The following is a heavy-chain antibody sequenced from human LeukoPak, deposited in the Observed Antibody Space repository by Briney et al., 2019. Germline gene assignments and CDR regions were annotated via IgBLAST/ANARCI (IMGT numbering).Heavy chain of an antibody. J-gene: IGHJ4*02. D-gene: IGHD1-26*01. Sequence: SVKVSCKASGGTFSNYAISWVRQAPGQGLEWMGGVIPILGTSNYAQKFQDRLTITADESTSTAYLELSSLTSADTAVYYCAREVSGTYCDYWGQGSLVTVSS. V-gene: IGHV1-69*13. CDR1: GGTFSNYA. CDR2: VIPILGTS. CDR3: AREVSGTYCDY.